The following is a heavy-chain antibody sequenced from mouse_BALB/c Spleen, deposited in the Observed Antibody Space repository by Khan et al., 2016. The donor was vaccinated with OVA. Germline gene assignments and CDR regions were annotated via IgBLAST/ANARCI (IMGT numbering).Heavy chain of an antibody. CDR2: ITSNGGST. V-gene: IGHV5-6-3*01. CDR3: ARMARTIN. J-gene: IGHJ2*01. Sequence: EVELVESGGRLVQPGGSLKLSCAASGFTFSSYGMSWVRQTPDKRLELVATITSNGGSTYYPDSVKGRFTISRDNAKNTLYLQMSSLKSEDTAMYYCARMARTINWGQGTTLTVSS. CDR1: GFTFSSYG.